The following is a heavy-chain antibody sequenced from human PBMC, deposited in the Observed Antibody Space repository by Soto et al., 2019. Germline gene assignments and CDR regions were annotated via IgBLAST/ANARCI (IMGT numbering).Heavy chain of an antibody. Sequence: ASVKVSCKTSGYIFTDYAMYWLRQAPGQRPEWMGWINSAKGNTKYSQKFQGRVTITRDTSATTVYMEVRSLKPEDTAVYYCAREPSLLGRSWFAPWGQGTLVTVSS. CDR1: GYIFTDYA. D-gene: IGHD7-27*01. V-gene: IGHV1-3*04. CDR2: INSAKGNT. J-gene: IGHJ5*02. CDR3: AREPSLLGRSWFAP.